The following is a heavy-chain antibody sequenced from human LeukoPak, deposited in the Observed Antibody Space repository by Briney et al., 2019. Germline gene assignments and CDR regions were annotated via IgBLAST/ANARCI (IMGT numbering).Heavy chain of an antibody. Sequence: PSETLSLTCTVSGGSISSSSYYWSWIRQHPGKGLEWIGYIYYSGSTYYNQSLKSRVTISVDTSKNQFSLKLSSVTAADTAVYYCARALFGSGSYKKGNWFDPWGQGTLVTVSS. CDR3: ARALFGSGSYKKGNWFDP. CDR1: GGSISSSSYY. J-gene: IGHJ5*02. D-gene: IGHD3-10*01. V-gene: IGHV4-31*03. CDR2: IYYSGST.